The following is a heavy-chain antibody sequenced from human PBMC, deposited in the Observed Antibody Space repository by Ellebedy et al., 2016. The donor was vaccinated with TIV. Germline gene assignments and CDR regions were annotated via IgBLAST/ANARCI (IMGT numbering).Heavy chain of an antibody. CDR1: GFTFSSYG. CDR2: IWSDGTTK. J-gene: IGHJ4*02. Sequence: GGSLRLXXAASGFTFSSYGMHWVRQAPGKGLEWVAVIWSDGTTKYYSDSVKGRFTISRDNSKNTLYLQMNSLRAEDTAVYYCAREIIYGGYYFDYWGQGTLVTVPS. CDR3: AREIIYGGYYFDY. D-gene: IGHD4-23*01. V-gene: IGHV3-33*01.